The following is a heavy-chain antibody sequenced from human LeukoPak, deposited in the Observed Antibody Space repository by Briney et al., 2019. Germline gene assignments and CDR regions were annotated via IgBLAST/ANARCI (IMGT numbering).Heavy chain of an antibody. Sequence: PSETLSLTCTISGDSTNTYFWSWIRQPPGKGLEWIGSLSSGGSTYYNPSLKSRVTISVDTSKNQFSLRLSSMTAADTAVYYCARHRYGDYNYWGQGTLVTVSS. CDR1: GDSTNTYF. D-gene: IGHD4-17*01. CDR3: ARHRYGDYNY. V-gene: IGHV4-39*01. J-gene: IGHJ4*02. CDR2: LSSGGST.